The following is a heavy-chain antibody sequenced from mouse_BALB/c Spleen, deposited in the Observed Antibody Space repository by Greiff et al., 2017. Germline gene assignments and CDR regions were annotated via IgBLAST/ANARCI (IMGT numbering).Heavy chain of an antibody. CDR1: GYSFTGYY. CDR3: ARYDDGYYNYAMDY. V-gene: IGHV1-26*01. CDR2: VNPNDGGT. D-gene: IGHD2-3*01. Sequence: EVQLQESGPDLVKPGASVKISCKASGYSFTGYYMHWVKQRHGKSLEWIGRVNPNDGGTSYNQKFKGKAILTVDKSSSTAYMELRSLTSEDSAVYYGARYDDGYYNYAMDYWGQGTSVTVSS. J-gene: IGHJ4*01.